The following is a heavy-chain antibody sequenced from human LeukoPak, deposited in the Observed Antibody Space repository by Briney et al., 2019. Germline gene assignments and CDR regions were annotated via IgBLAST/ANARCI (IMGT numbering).Heavy chain of an antibody. CDR2: IKQDGSEK. V-gene: IGHV3-7*01. D-gene: IGHD3-10*01. CDR1: GFTFSSYA. J-gene: IGHJ4*02. CDR3: AGRNYYGSGSYPYFDY. Sequence: GGSLRLSCAASGFTFSSYAMSWVRQAPGKGLEWVANIKQDGSEKYYVDSVKGRFTISRDNAKNSLYLQMNSLRAEDTAVYYCAGRNYYGSGSYPYFDYWGQGTLVTVSS.